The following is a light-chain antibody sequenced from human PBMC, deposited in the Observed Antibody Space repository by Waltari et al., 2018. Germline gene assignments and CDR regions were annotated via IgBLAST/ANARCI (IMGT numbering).Light chain of an antibody. Sequence: EIVMTQSPATLSVSPGERATLSCRASQSVSSKLAWYQQRPGQAPRLLIYGASTRATGIPARFNGSGSGTEFTLTISSLQSEDFAVYFCQHYNNLPLTFGGGTKVEI. J-gene: IGKJ4*01. V-gene: IGKV3-15*01. CDR2: GAS. CDR1: QSVSSK. CDR3: QHYNNLPLT.